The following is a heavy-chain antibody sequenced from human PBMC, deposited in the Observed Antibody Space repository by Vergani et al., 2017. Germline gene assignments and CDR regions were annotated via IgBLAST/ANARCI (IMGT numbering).Heavy chain of an antibody. CDR2: INHSGST. CDR1: GGSFSGYY. D-gene: IGHD3-9*01. V-gene: IGHV4-34*01. CDR3: ARGRVLYDIWTGYYGYFDY. J-gene: IGHJ4*02. Sequence: QVQLQQWGAGLLKPSETLSLTCAVYGGSFSGYYWSWLRQPPGKGLEWVGEINHSGSTNYNPSLKSRVTISVDTSKSQFSLKLSSVTAADTAVYYCARGRVLYDIWTGYYGYFDYWGQGTLVTGSS.